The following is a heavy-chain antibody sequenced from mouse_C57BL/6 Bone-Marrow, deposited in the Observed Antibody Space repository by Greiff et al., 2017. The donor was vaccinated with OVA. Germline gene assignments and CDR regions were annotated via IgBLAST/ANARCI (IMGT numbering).Heavy chain of an antibody. J-gene: IGHJ2*01. Sequence: VQLQQPGAELVKPGASVKMSCKASGYTFTSYWITWVKQRPGQGLEWIGDIYPGSGSTNYNEKFKSKATLTVDTSSSTDYMQLSSLTSEDSAVYYCAIYDYDAFYYFDYWGQGTTLTVSS. V-gene: IGHV1-55*01. CDR3: AIYDYDAFYYFDY. CDR1: GYTFTSYW. CDR2: IYPGSGST. D-gene: IGHD2-4*01.